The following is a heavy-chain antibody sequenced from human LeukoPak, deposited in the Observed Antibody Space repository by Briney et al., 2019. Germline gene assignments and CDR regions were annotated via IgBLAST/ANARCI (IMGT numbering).Heavy chain of an antibody. J-gene: IGHJ4*02. CDR1: GYSFTNYW. Sequence: GESLKISCKVSGYSFTNYWIGWVRQMPGKGLEWMGIIYPGDSDTKYSPSFQGQVTISAGKSINTAYLQWSSLKASDTAIYYCARPNRGALLDCWGQGTLVTVSS. V-gene: IGHV5-51*01. CDR3: ARPNRGALLDC. D-gene: IGHD1-14*01. CDR2: IYPGDSDT.